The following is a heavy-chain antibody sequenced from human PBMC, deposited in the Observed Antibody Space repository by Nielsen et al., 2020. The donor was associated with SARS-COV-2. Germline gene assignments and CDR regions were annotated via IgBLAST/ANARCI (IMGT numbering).Heavy chain of an antibody. J-gene: IGHJ5*02. D-gene: IGHD6-13*01. V-gene: IGHV3-30-3*01. CDR1: GFTFSSYA. CDR3: ARGDSSSWYSYNWFDP. Sequence: GESLKISCAASGFTFSSYAMHWVRQAPGKGLEWVAVISYDGSNKYYADSVKGRFTISRDNSRNTLYLQMNSLRAEDTAVYYCARGDSSSWYSYNWFDPWGQGTLVTVSS. CDR2: ISYDGSNK.